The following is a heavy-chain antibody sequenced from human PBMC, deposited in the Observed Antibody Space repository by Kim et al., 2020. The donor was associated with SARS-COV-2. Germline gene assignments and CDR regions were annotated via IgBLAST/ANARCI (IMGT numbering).Heavy chain of an antibody. Sequence: GGSLRLSCAASGFTFSNSWMHWVRQTPEKGLLWVSRINSDATTIEYADSVRGRFIISRDNAKNTLYLQMNSLRDEDLALYYCARGSGNFGFDYWGQGVLATVSS. CDR3: ARGSGNFGFDY. J-gene: IGHJ4*02. CDR2: INSDATTI. V-gene: IGHV3-74*01. CDR1: GFTFSNSW. D-gene: IGHD1-26*01.